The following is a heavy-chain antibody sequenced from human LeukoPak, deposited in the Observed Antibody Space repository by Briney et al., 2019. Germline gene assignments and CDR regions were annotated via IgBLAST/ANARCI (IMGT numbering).Heavy chain of an antibody. CDR1: GYTLTELS. J-gene: IGHJ6*02. CDR2: FDPGDGET. Sequence: ASVKVSCKVSGYTLTELSMHWVRRAPGKGLEWMGGFDPGDGETIYAQKFQGRVTMTEDTSTDTAYMELSSLRSEDTAVYYCATVTRGYSYGSNYYYYGMDVWGQGTTVTVSS. CDR3: ATVTRGYSYGSNYYYYGMDV. D-gene: IGHD5-18*01. V-gene: IGHV1-24*01.